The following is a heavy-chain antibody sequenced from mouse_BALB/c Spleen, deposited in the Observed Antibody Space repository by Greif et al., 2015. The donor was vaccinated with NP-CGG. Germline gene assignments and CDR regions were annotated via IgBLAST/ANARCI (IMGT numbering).Heavy chain of an antibody. J-gene: IGHJ3*01. V-gene: IGHV1-81*01. D-gene: IGHD2-12*01. CDR1: GYTFTDYV. Sequence: VQLQQSGPELVKPGTSVKMSCKASGYTFTDYVISWVKQRTGQGLEWIGEIYPGSGSTYYNEKFKGKATLTADKSSNTAYMQLSSLTSEDSAVYFCARWGTPLRRGFAYWGQGTLVTVSA. CDR3: ARWGTPLRRGFAY. CDR2: IYPGSGST.